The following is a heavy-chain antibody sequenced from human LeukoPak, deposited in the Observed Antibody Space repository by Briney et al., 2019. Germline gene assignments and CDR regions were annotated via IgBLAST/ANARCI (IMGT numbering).Heavy chain of an antibody. D-gene: IGHD3-9*01. CDR1: GFTLSAYW. Sequence: GGSLRLSCAVSGFTLSAYWMHWVRQAPGKGLVWVSRMNTDGSNTLYADSVKGRFTISRDNAKNTLYLQMNSLRAEDTAVYYCAREHYDILSRRGMDVWGKGTTVTVSS. V-gene: IGHV3-74*03. CDR2: MNTDGSNT. CDR3: AREHYDILSRRGMDV. J-gene: IGHJ6*04.